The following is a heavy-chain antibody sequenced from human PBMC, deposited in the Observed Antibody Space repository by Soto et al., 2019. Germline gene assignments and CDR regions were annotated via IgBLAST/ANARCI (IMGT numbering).Heavy chain of an antibody. CDR2: ISYDGSNK. Sequence: PGGSLRLSCAASGFTFSSYGMHWVRQAPGKGLEWAAVISYDGSNKYYADSVKGRFTISRDNSKNTLYLQMNSLRAEDTAVYYCAKDHNYDSSGSNDYWGQGTLFTVYS. CDR1: GFTFSSYG. CDR3: AKDHNYDSSGSNDY. V-gene: IGHV3-30*18. J-gene: IGHJ4*02. D-gene: IGHD3-22*01.